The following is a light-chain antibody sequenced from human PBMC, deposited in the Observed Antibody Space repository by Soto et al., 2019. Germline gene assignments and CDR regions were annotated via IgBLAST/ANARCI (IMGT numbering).Light chain of an antibody. J-gene: IGLJ2*01. CDR3: CSFAGSSLV. CDR2: DVT. CDR1: SSDVGGYNY. V-gene: IGLV2-11*01. Sequence: QSALTQPRSVSGSPGQSVTISCTGTSSDVGGYNYVSWYQQHPGKAPKLMIYDVTKRPSGVPDRFSGSKSGNAASLTISGLQAEDESHYYCCSFAGSSLVFGGGTKLTVL.